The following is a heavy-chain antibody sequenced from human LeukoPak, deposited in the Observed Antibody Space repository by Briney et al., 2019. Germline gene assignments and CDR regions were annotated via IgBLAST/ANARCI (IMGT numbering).Heavy chain of an antibody. V-gene: IGHV1-18*01. CDR2: ISAYNGNT. J-gene: IGHJ4*01. CDR1: GYPFDNFG. D-gene: IGHD4-17*01. CDR3: ARDRVGGDLTGVSLY. Sequence: ASVMVSCKASGYPFDNFGLTWVRQAPGQGLEWMGWISAYNGNTHYAQKFRGRLTLTTETSTSTAYLALRSLKSDDTAVYYCARDRVGGDLTGVSLYWGQGTLVTVSS.